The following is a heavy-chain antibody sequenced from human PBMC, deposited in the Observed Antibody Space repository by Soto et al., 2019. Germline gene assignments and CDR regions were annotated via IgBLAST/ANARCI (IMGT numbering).Heavy chain of an antibody. CDR1: GGSISSGGYY. Sequence: SETLSLTCTVSGGSISSGGYYWSWIRQHPGKGLEWIGYIYYSGSTYYNPSLKSRVTISVDTSKNQFSLKLSSVTAADTAVYYCARSWRRAVSPLNWFDPWGQGTLVTVSS. CDR2: IYYSGST. J-gene: IGHJ5*02. CDR3: ARSWRRAVSPLNWFDP. V-gene: IGHV4-31*03. D-gene: IGHD3-3*01.